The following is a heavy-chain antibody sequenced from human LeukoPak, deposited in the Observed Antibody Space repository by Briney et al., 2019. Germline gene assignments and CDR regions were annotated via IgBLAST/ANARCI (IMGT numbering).Heavy chain of an antibody. D-gene: IGHD6-19*01. Sequence: GGSLRLSCVASGFTFSWYSMNWVRQAPGKGLEWPSYIGTSNSPIYYADSVKGRFTVSRDNAKNSLYLQMNSLRDEDTAVYYCARDDGSGWNIDYWGQGTLVTVSS. J-gene: IGHJ4*02. CDR2: IGTSNSPI. CDR3: ARDDGSGWNIDY. CDR1: GFTFSWYS. V-gene: IGHV3-48*02.